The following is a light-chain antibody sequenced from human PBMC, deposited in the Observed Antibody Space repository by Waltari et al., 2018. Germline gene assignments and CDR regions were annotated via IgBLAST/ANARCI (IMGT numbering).Light chain of an antibody. J-gene: IGLJ3*02. CDR3: QTGGHGTWV. V-gene: IGLV4-69*01. CDR1: SGHTSNV. Sequence: LVLTQSPSASASLGAPVKLTCPLSSGHTSNVIAWLQQQPGKGPRFFMKVNSDGSHSKGDEIPDRFSGSSSGSERYLSISSLQSEDDADYYCQTGGHGTWVFGGGTKVTVL. CDR2: VNSDGSH.